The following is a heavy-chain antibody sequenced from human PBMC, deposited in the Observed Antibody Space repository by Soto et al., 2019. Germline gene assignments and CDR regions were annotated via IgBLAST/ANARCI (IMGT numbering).Heavy chain of an antibody. CDR2: IYYSGST. D-gene: IGHD6-13*01. CDR1: GGSISSYY. Sequence: SETLSLTCTVSGGSISSYYWSWIRQPPGKGLEWIGYIYYSGSTNYNPSLKSRVTISVDTSKNQFSLKLSSVTAADTAVYCCARIAAAGGYYYGMDVWGQGTTVTVSS. V-gene: IGHV4-59*01. J-gene: IGHJ6*02. CDR3: ARIAAAGGYYYGMDV.